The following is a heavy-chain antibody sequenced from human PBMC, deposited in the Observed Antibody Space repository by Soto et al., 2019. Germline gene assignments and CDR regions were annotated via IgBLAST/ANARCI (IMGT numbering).Heavy chain of an antibody. CDR1: GFSFSSYW. CDR2: INNEGSDT. Sequence: GSLRLSCAASGFSFSSYWMHWVRQAPGKGLTWLSRINNEGSDTTYADSAQGRFTISRDNARNTLYLQMNSLRAEDTAVYYCARDSRVEMTSINDYWGQGTLVTVPQ. CDR3: ARDSRVEMTSINDY. V-gene: IGHV3-74*01. D-gene: IGHD2-21*02. J-gene: IGHJ4*02.